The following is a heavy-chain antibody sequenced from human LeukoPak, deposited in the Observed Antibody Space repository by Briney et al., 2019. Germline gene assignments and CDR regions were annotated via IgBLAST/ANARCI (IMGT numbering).Heavy chain of an antibody. CDR3: ARDGSGSGNYYNVAGFDY. Sequence: SGGSLRLSCAAPGFTFSSYEMNWVRQAPGKGLEWVSYISSSGSTIYYANSVKGRFTISRDNAKNSLYLQMNSLRAEDTAVYYCARDGSGSGNYYNVAGFDYWGQGTLVTVSS. V-gene: IGHV3-48*03. D-gene: IGHD3-10*01. CDR2: ISSSGSTI. CDR1: GFTFSSYE. J-gene: IGHJ4*02.